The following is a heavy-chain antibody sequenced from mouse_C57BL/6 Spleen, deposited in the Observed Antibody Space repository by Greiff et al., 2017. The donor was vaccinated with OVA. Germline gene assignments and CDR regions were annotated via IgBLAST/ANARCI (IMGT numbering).Heavy chain of an antibody. V-gene: IGHV5-4*03. D-gene: IGHD3-2*02. CDR3: ASGGDQATSAWFAY. Sequence: EVKLVESGGGLVKPGGSLKLSCAASGFTFSSYAMSWVRQTPEKRLEWVATISDGGSYTYYPDNVKGRFTISRDNAKNNLYLQMSHLRSEDTARYYCASGGDQATSAWFAYWGQGTLVTVSA. CDR1: GFTFSSYA. J-gene: IGHJ3*01. CDR2: ISDGGSYT.